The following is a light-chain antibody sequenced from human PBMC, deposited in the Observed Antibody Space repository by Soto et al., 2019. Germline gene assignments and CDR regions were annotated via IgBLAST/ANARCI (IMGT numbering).Light chain of an antibody. CDR2: SNY. Sequence: QSVLTQPPSASVTPGQRVTISCSGSSSNIESNTVTWYQQLPGTAPKLVIYSNYDRPSGVPDRFSGSTSGTSASLVIRGLQSEDEADYYCAAWDDILNGYVFGGGTKLTVL. CDR1: SSNIESNT. J-gene: IGLJ1*01. V-gene: IGLV1-44*01. CDR3: AAWDDILNGYV.